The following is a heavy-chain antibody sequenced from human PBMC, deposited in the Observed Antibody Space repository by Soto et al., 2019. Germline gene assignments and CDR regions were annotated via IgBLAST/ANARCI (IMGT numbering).Heavy chain of an antibody. CDR1: GFTVSSNY. D-gene: IGHD6-13*01. V-gene: IGHV3-66*01. CDR2: IYSGSST. Sequence: LRLSCAASGFTVSSNYMSWVRQAPGKGLEWVVVIYSGSSTYYADSVKGRFTISRDNSKNTLYLQMHSLRAEDTAVYYCAKNTLQASAGGAFDYWGQGTLVTVSS. J-gene: IGHJ4*02. CDR3: AKNTLQASAGGAFDY.